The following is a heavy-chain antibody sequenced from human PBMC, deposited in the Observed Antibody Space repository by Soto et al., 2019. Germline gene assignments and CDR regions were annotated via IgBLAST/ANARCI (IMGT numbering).Heavy chain of an antibody. CDR3: ARDGGYCSSTSCYVDAFDI. V-gene: IGHV3-48*01. CDR2: ISSSSSTI. J-gene: IGHJ3*02. D-gene: IGHD2-2*01. Sequence: PGGSLRLSCAASGFTFSSYSMNWVRQAPGKGLEWVSYISSSSSTIYYADSVKGRFTISRDNAKSSLYLQMNSLRAEDTAVYYCARDGGYCSSTSCYVDAFDIWGQGRMVTVSS. CDR1: GFTFSSYS.